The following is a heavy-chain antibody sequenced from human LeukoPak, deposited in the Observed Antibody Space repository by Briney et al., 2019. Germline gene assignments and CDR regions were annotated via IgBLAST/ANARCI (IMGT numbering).Heavy chain of an antibody. CDR1: GGSISSGDYY. J-gene: IGHJ4*02. D-gene: IGHD3-22*01. V-gene: IGHV4-30-4*01. CDR3: ARDTEMIPLDY. Sequence: SQTLSLTCTVSGGSISSGDYYWRWIRQPPGKGLEWIGYIYYSGSTYYNPSLKSRVTISVDTSKNQFSLKLSSVTAADTAVYYCARDTEMIPLDYWGQGTLVTVSS. CDR2: IYYSGST.